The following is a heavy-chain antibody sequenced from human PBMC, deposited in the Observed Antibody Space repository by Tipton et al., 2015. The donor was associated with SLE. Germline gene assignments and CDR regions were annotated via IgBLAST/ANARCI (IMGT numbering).Heavy chain of an antibody. J-gene: IGHJ6*03. D-gene: IGHD2-2*01. CDR2: ISSSSSTI. Sequence: SLRLSCAASGFTFSSYSMNWVRQAPGKGLEWGSYISSSSSTIYYADSVKGRFTISRDNSKNTLYLQMNSLRAEDTAVYYCAKEYCSSTSCFDYYMDVWGKGTTVTVSS. CDR3: AKEYCSSTSCFDYYMDV. V-gene: IGHV3-48*01. CDR1: GFTFSSYS.